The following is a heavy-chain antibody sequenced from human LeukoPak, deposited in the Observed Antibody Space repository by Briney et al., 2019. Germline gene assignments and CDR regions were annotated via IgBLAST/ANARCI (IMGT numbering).Heavy chain of an antibody. CDR2: INCDGKTT. V-gene: IGHV3-48*01. J-gene: IGHJ3*01. CDR1: GFTFSDYS. CDR3: ARDPKRGAYDSSGPMV. Sequence: GGTLRLSCAASGFTFSDYSMNWVRQAPGKGLEDLSYINCDGKTTWYTDSVKGRFTASRDNAKNSLYLQMNSLRAEDTAVYYCARDPKRGAYDSSGPMVWGQGTMVTVSS. D-gene: IGHD3-22*01.